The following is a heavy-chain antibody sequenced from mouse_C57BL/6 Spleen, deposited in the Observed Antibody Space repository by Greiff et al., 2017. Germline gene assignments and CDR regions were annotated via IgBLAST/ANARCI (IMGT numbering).Heavy chain of an antibody. V-gene: IGHV14-3*01. Sequence: VQLKESVAELVRPGASVKLSCTASGFNIKNTYMHWVKQRTEPGLEWIGRIDPANGNTKYDPKFQGKATITADKSSNTAYLPLSSLTSVDTAIYYCASWDYDVGYYAMDYWGQGTSVTVSA. CDR3: ASWDYDVGYYAMDY. CDR2: IDPANGNT. CDR1: GFNIKNTY. J-gene: IGHJ4*01. D-gene: IGHD2-4*01.